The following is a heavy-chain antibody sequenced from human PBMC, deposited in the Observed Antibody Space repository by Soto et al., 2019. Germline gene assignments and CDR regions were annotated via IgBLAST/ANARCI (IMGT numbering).Heavy chain of an antibody. J-gene: IGHJ6*02. D-gene: IGHD3-10*01. CDR3: AKDCYGSGSYPLYPYYYYYGMDV. Sequence: PGGSLRLSCAASGLSLSNYWMSWVRQAPGKGLEWVANINQDGSEKNYVDSVKGRFSISRDNAKNSLYLQMNSLRAEDTAVYYCAKDCYGSGSYPLYPYYYYYGMDVWGQGTTVTVSS. V-gene: IGHV3-7*03. CDR1: GLSLSNYW. CDR2: INQDGSEK.